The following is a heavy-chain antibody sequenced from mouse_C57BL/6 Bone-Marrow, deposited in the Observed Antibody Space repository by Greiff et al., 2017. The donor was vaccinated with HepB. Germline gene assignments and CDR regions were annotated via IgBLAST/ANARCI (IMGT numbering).Heavy chain of an antibody. CDR3: AREGYPSWFAY. V-gene: IGHV1-81*01. Sequence: VHLVESGAELARPGASVKLSCKASGYTFTSYGISWVKQRTGQGLEWIGEIYHRSGNTYYNEKFKGKATLTADKSSSTAYMELRSLTSEDSAVYFCAREGYPSWFAYWGQGTLVTVSA. CDR1: GYTFTSYG. J-gene: IGHJ3*01. CDR2: IYHRSGNT. D-gene: IGHD2-2*01.